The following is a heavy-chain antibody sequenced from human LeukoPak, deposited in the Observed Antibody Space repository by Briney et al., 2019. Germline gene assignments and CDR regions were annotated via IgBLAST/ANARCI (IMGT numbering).Heavy chain of an antibody. Sequence: GRSLRLSCAASGFTFSSYGMHWVRQAPGKGLEWVAVISDDGSNKYYADSVKGRFTISRDNSKNTLYLQMSSLRAEDTAVYYCAKHKEDYGDSCLDDSWGQGALVTVSS. V-gene: IGHV3-30*18. CDR2: ISDDGSNK. CDR1: GFTFSSYG. D-gene: IGHD4-17*01. CDR3: AKHKEDYGDSCLDDS. J-gene: IGHJ5*01.